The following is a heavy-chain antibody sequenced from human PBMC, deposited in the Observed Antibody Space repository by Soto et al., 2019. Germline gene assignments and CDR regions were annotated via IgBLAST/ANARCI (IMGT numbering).Heavy chain of an antibody. V-gene: IGHV3-23*01. CDR2: ISGNGAGT. Sequence: EAQLLESGGGLVQPGGSLRLSCAASGFAFSSYVMSWVRQAPGKGPEWVSSISGNGAGTYYADSVKGRFTISRDNSKNILSLQIDSLRADDTAVYYCVKERSWGQGTLVTVSS. J-gene: IGHJ5*02. CDR1: GFAFSSYV. CDR3: VKERS.